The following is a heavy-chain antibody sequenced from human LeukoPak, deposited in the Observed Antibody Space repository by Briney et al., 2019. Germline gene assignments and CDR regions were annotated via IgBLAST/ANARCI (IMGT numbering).Heavy chain of an antibody. CDR1: GFTFSSYA. V-gene: IGHV3-30-3*01. J-gene: IGHJ3*02. CDR3: ARVVTMIVVVNDAFDI. CDR2: ISYDGSNK. D-gene: IGHD3-22*01. Sequence: GGSLRLSCAASGFTFSSYAMHWVRQAPGKGLEWVAVISYDGSNKYYADSVKGRFTISRDNSKNTLCLQMNSLRAEDTAVYYCARVVTMIVVVNDAFDIWGQGTMVTVSS.